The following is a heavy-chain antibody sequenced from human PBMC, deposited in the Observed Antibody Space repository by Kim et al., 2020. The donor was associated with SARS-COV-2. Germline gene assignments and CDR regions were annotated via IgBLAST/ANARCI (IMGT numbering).Heavy chain of an antibody. Sequence: GGSLRLSCAASGFTFSDYYMSWIRQAPGKGLEWVSYISSSGSTIYYADSVKGRFTISRDNAKNSLYLQMNSLRAEDTAVYYCARSPDYGDYYYYYGMDVWGQGTTVTVSS. CDR2: ISSSGSTI. CDR1: GFTFSDYY. D-gene: IGHD4-17*01. CDR3: ARSPDYGDYYYYYGMDV. V-gene: IGHV3-11*04. J-gene: IGHJ6*02.